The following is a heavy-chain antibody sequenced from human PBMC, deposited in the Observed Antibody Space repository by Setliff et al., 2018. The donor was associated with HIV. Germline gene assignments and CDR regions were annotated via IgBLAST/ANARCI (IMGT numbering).Heavy chain of an antibody. D-gene: IGHD6-19*01. CDR2: ISRSSDEI. CDR1: GFIFSSHS. J-gene: IGHJ2*01. V-gene: IGHV3-21*01. Sequence: PGGSLRLSCAASGFIFSSHSMNWVRQAPGKGLEWVSSISRSSDEIHYADSVKGRFTISGDNTKYSLYLQMNKVRAEDTAVYFCVRDYRWLNWFFDLWGRGTLVTVSS. CDR3: VRDYRWLNWFFDL.